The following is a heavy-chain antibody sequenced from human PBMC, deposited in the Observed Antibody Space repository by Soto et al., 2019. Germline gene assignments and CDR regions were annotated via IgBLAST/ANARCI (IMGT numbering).Heavy chain of an antibody. CDR2: IWYDGSNK. CDR1: GFTFSSYG. V-gene: IGHV3-33*01. J-gene: IGHJ2*01. Sequence: QVQLVESGGGVVQPGRSLRLSCAASGFTFSSYGMHWVRQAPGKGLEWVAVIWYDGSNKYYADSVKGRFTISRDNSKNTLYLQMNSLRVEDTAVYYCARYNYGHWYFDLWGRGTLVTVSS. CDR3: ARYNYGHWYFDL. D-gene: IGHD1-20*01.